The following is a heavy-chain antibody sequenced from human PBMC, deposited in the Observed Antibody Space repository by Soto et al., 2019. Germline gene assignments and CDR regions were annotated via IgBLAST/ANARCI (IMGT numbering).Heavy chain of an antibody. CDR2: IYSTGST. Sequence: QVQLQESGPGLVKPSETLSLNCTVTGGAISGYYWTWIRQSDGEGLEWIGRIYSTGSTNYNPSLKSRVTISLDTSMNYFSLRLGSVTAADTAVYYCARGQRFSDWFDPWGQGTLVTVSS. V-gene: IGHV4-4*07. CDR3: ARGQRFSDWFDP. D-gene: IGHD6-25*01. CDR1: GGAISGYY. J-gene: IGHJ5*02.